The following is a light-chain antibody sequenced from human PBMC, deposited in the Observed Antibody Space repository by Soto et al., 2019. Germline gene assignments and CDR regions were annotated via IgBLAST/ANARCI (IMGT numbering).Light chain of an antibody. CDR2: DAS. CDR1: QSISDW. Sequence: DIQMTQSPSTLSASVGDRVTITCRASQSISDWLAWYQQKPGKAPKLLIYDASTLESGVPSRFSGSGAGTDFTLTISSLQPDDFATYYCQQYNTYPAFGQGTKVEIK. J-gene: IGKJ1*01. V-gene: IGKV1-5*01. CDR3: QQYNTYPA.